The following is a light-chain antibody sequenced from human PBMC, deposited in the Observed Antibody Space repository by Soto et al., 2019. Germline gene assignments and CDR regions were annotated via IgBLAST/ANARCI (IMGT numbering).Light chain of an antibody. CDR3: QQYNNWPIT. CDR1: QSVSSN. CDR2: GAS. V-gene: IGKV3-15*01. J-gene: IGKJ4*01. Sequence: EIVMTQSPDTLSLSPGERATLSCRASQSVSSNLAWYQQKPGEAPRLLIYGASSRATGIPARFSGSGSGKEFTLTISSLQSEDFAVYYCQQYNNWPITFGGGTKVEIK.